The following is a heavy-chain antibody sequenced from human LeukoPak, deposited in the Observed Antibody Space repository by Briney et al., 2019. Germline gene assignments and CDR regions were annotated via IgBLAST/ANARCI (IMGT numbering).Heavy chain of an antibody. J-gene: IGHJ5*02. CDR3: ARDRLAVADHANWFDP. Sequence: PERSLRLSCAASGFTFSSYGMHWVRQAPGKGLEWVAVIWYDGSNKYYADSVKGRFTISRDNSKNTLYLQMNSLRAEDTAVYYCARDRLAVADHANWFDPWGQGTLVTVSS. CDR1: GFTFSSYG. V-gene: IGHV3-33*01. CDR2: IWYDGSNK. D-gene: IGHD6-19*01.